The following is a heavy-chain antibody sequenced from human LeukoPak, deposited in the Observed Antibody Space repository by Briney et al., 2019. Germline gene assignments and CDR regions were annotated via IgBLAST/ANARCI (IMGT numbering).Heavy chain of an antibody. Sequence: SETLSLTCTVSGGSISSGGYYWSWIRQHPGKGLEWIGYIYYSGSTYYNPSLKSRVTISVDTSKNQFSLKLSSVTAADTAVYYCARDGSSGSFFDYWGQGTLVIVSS. CDR3: ARDGSSGSFFDY. CDR2: IYYSGST. V-gene: IGHV4-31*03. CDR1: GGSISSGGYY. D-gene: IGHD6-13*01. J-gene: IGHJ4*02.